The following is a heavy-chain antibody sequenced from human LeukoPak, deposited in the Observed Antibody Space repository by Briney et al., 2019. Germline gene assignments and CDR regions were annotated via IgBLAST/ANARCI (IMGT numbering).Heavy chain of an antibody. V-gene: IGHV3-48*02. D-gene: IGHD5-24*01. Sequence: PGGSLRLSCAASGLTFSTYSFNWVRQAPGKGLEWVSYITPSTSTIYYPDSVKGRFTISGDNAKKSVYLQMNSLRDDDTAMYYCARERDGYNSVFAFDVWGQGTMVTVSS. CDR3: ARERDGYNSVFAFDV. J-gene: IGHJ3*01. CDR1: GLTFSTYS. CDR2: ITPSTSTI.